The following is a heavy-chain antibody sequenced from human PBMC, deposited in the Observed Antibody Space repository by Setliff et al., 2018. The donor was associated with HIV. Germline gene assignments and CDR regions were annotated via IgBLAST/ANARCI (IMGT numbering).Heavy chain of an antibody. CDR3: ARSRAAGFDY. CDR2: ISVSSSTI. V-gene: IGHV3-48*01. CDR1: GFTFTSYS. Sequence: GGSLRLSCAASGFTFTSYSMNWVRQAPGKGLEWVSYISVSSSTIYYADSVKGRFTISRDNAKDSLYLQMNSLRAEDTAVYYCARSRAAGFDYWGQGTLVTVSS. J-gene: IGHJ4*02. D-gene: IGHD6-13*01.